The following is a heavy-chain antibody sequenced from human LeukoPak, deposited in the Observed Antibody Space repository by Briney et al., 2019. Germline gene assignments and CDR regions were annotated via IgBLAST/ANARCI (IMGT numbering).Heavy chain of an antibody. Sequence: PSQTLSLTCTVSGGSISSGSYYWGWIRQPPGKGLEWIGSIYHSGSTYYNPSLKSRVTISVDTSKNQFSLKLSSVTAADTAVYYCARDPIAFGEVDYWGQGTLVTVSS. J-gene: IGHJ4*02. CDR1: GGSISSGSYY. CDR3: ARDPIAFGEVDY. V-gene: IGHV4-39*07. D-gene: IGHD3-10*01. CDR2: IYHSGST.